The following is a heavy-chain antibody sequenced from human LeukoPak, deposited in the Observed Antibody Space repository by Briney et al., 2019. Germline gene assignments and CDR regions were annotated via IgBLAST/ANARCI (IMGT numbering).Heavy chain of an antibody. CDR2: IYPADSRT. CDR1: GYMFITYW. V-gene: IGHV5-51*01. CDR3: ARLTIVRGLISGIDV. Sequence: GESLQISCKASGYMFITYWIGWVRPLAGKGLECMGIIYPADSRTTYSPSFQGQVTMSADKSINTAYLQCSSLQASDTAMYYCARLTIVRGLISGIDVWGQGTTVTVSS. D-gene: IGHD3-10*01. J-gene: IGHJ6*02.